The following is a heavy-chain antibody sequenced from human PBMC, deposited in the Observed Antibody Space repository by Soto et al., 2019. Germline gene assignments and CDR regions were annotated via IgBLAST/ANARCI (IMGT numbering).Heavy chain of an antibody. D-gene: IGHD4-17*01. Sequence: TLSLTFTVPGSPAGWISSSSHHWGRIRQPPGKGLEWIGNIYYSGTTYYNPSLKSRVTISGDTSKNQFSLRLTSVTAADTAVYYCARHPPYGPLDYWGQGTLVTVSS. CDR2: IYYSGTT. CDR3: ARHPPYGPLDY. V-gene: IGHV4-39*01. J-gene: IGHJ4*02. CDR1: GSPAGWISSSSHH.